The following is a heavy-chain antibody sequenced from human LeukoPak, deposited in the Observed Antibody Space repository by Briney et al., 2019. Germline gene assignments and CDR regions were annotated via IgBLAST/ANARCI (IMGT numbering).Heavy chain of an antibody. J-gene: IGHJ4*02. V-gene: IGHV4-31*03. CDR2: IYYTGSA. CDR3: ARASFCSSTSCSPHFDY. Sequence: SETLSLTCTVSGGSIGGGGYYWSWIRQHPGKGLEWIGYIYYTGSAYYNPSLQSRVTISVHTSENQFSLRLSSVTAADTAVYYCARASFCSSTSCSPHFDYWGRGALVTVSS. CDR1: GGSIGGGGYY. D-gene: IGHD2-2*01.